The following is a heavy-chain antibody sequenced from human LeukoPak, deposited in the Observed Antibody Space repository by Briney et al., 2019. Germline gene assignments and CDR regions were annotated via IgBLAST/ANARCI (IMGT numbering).Heavy chain of an antibody. CDR2: INPSGSST. CDR3: ARGVPTVLDFDY. V-gene: IGHV1-46*01. J-gene: IGHJ4*02. CDR1: GYSFTSYY. D-gene: IGHD4-17*01. Sequence: ASVKVSCKASGYSFTSYYMHWVRQAPGQGLEWMGLINPSGSSTTYAQKFQGRVTMTRDMFTSTDYMELTSLTSDDTAVHYCARGVPTVLDFDYWGQGTLVTVSS.